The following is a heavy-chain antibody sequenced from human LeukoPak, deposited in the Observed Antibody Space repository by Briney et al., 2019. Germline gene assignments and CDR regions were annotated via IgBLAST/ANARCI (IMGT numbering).Heavy chain of an antibody. CDR2: IRYDGSNR. Sequence: PGGSLRLSCAASGFTFSSCGMHWVRQAPGKGLEWVSPIRYDGSNRYYADSVKGRFTISRDNSENTLYLLMNSLRAEDTAVYYCARDRPGYGGFDPWGQGTLVTVSS. CDR3: ARDRPGYGGFDP. J-gene: IGHJ5*02. D-gene: IGHD2-15*01. CDR1: GFTFSSCG. V-gene: IGHV3-30*02.